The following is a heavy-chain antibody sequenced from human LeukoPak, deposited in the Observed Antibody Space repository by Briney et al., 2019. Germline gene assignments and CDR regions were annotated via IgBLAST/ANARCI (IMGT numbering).Heavy chain of an antibody. Sequence: SETLSLTCTVSGGSISSSSYYWGWIRQPPGKGLEWIGSIYYSGSTYYNPSLKSRVTISVDTSKNQFSLKLSSVTAADTAVYYCARDSSYDYVWGSYRTAQIFDYWGQGTLVTVSS. CDR2: IYYSGST. CDR1: GGSISSSSYY. D-gene: IGHD3-16*02. J-gene: IGHJ4*02. V-gene: IGHV4-39*07. CDR3: ARDSSYDYVWGSYRTAQIFDY.